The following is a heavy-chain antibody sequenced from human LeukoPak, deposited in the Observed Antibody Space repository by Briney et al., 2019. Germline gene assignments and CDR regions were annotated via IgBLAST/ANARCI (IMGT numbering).Heavy chain of an antibody. J-gene: IGHJ4*02. D-gene: IGHD3-22*01. CDR3: AKDGPYYEVLPDHSGFDY. CDR1: GFTFSSYA. Sequence: RPGGSLRLSCAASGFTFSSYAMSWVRQAPGKGLEWVSAISGSGGSTYYADSVKGRFTISRDNSKNTLYLQMNSLRAEDTAVYYCAKDGPYYEVLPDHSGFDYWGQGTLVTVSS. V-gene: IGHV3-23*01. CDR2: ISGSGGST.